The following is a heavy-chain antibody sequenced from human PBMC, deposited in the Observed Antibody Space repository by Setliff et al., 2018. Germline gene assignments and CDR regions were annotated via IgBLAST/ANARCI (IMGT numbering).Heavy chain of an antibody. J-gene: IGHJ6*03. V-gene: IGHV4-39*01. CDR2: IYYRGDT. Sequence: PSETLSLTCTVSGGSISSGVYYWAWTRQPPGKGLEWIGRIYYRGDTYYNASLKSRLTLSVDTSKNQVSLNLRSVTAADTAVYYCARMSGFQYMDVWGKGTTVTVSS. CDR1: GGSISSGVYY. D-gene: IGHD3-3*01. CDR3: ARMSGFQYMDV.